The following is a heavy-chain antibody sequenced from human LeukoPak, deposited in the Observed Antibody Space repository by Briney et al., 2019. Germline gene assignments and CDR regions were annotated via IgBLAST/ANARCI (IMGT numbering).Heavy chain of an antibody. J-gene: IGHJ4*02. Sequence: SQTLSLTCVISGDSVSSNSAAWNWIRQSPSRGFEWLGRTYYRSKWYKDYAVSVKSRITINPDTSKNQFSLQLNSVTPEDTAVYYCARAGDGYNPSYYFDYWGQGTLVTVSS. CDR3: ARAGDGYNPSYYFDY. CDR2: TYYRSKWYK. D-gene: IGHD5-24*01. CDR1: GDSVSSNSAA. V-gene: IGHV6-1*01.